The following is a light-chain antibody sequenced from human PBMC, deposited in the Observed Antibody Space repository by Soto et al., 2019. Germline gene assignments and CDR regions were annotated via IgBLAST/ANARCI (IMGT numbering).Light chain of an antibody. V-gene: IGLV2-8*01. Sequence: QSVLTQPPSASGSPGQSVTISCTGTSSDIGTYDYVSWYQHLPDKAPKLIIYEVSKRPSGVPDRFSGSKSGNTASLTVSGLQAEDEGDYYCCSYGGGNNFYVFGTGNKVTVL. J-gene: IGLJ1*01. CDR2: EVS. CDR3: CSYGGGNNFYV. CDR1: SSDIGTYDY.